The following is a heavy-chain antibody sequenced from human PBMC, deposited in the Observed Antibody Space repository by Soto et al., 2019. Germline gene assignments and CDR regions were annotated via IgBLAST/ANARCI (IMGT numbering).Heavy chain of an antibody. J-gene: IGHJ6*02. D-gene: IGHD4-17*01. CDR3: ARDRPRENYGGNYYYEMDV. Sequence: QVQLVQSGAEVKKSGSSVKVSCKASGGTFTTSAISWVRQAPGQGLEWMGGIIPIFSTADYAQKFQGRVTITADESTTTAYMELSSLRSEDTAVYYCARDRPRENYGGNYYYEMDVWGQGTTVTVSS. CDR1: GGTFTTSA. V-gene: IGHV1-69*12. CDR2: IIPIFSTA.